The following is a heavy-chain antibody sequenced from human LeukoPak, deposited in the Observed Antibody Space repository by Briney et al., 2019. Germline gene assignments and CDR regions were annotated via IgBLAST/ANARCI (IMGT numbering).Heavy chain of an antibody. D-gene: IGHD6-19*01. V-gene: IGHV3-7*03. J-gene: IGHJ4*02. CDR2: IKPDGSDK. CDR1: GFTFSNFW. CDR3: ARGLFAGGWYPDYFDY. Sequence: GGSLRLSCTASGFTFSNFWMSWVRQALGKGLEWVANIKPDGSDKYYVDSMEGRFTISRDNAKNSLYLQMNSLRAEDTAVYYCARGLFAGGWYPDYFDYWGQGTLVTVSS.